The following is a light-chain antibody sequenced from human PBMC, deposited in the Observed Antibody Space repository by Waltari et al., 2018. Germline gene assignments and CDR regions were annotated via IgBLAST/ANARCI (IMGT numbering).Light chain of an antibody. CDR2: AAS. Sequence: EIVLTQSPGTLSLSPGNRATLSCRASQSVSSSYLAWYQQKPGQAPRLLSYAASSRATGIPDRFSGSGSGTDFTLTISRLEPEDFAVYYCQQYNSSPLTFGGGTKVEIK. V-gene: IGKV3-20*01. CDR3: QQYNSSPLT. J-gene: IGKJ4*01. CDR1: QSVSSSY.